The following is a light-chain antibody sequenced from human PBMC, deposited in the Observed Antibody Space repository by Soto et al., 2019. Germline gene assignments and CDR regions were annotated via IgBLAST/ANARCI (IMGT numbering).Light chain of an antibody. J-gene: IGLJ2*01. CDR1: SSDVGAYNY. V-gene: IGLV2-11*01. CDR3: CSYPSL. Sequence: QLVLTQPRSVSGSPGQSVTISCTGTSSDVGAYNYVSWYQQYPGKAPKLLIYDVTKRPSGVPDRFSGSKSGNTASLTISGLQAEDEADYYCCSYPSLFGGGTQLTVL. CDR2: DVT.